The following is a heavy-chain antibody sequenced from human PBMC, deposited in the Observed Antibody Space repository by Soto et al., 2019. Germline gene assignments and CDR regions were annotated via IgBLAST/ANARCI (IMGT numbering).Heavy chain of an antibody. J-gene: IGHJ4*02. D-gene: IGHD2-15*01. Sequence: QVQLVQSGAEVKKPGSSVKVSCKASGGTFSSYAISWVRQAPGQGLEWMGGIIPIFGTANYAQKFQGRVTITADESMSRAYMELSSLGSEDTAVYYCACHEGDYCRGGSCYGGGYFDYWGQGTLVTVSS. CDR2: IIPIFGTA. CDR1: GGTFSSYA. CDR3: ACHEGDYCRGGSCYGGGYFDY. V-gene: IGHV1-69*01.